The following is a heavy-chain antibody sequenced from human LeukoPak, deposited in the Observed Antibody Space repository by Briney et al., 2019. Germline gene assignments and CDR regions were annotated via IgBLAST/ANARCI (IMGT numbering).Heavy chain of an antibody. D-gene: IGHD5-12*01. CDR3: TRNSGYDKNHDY. Sequence: GGSLGLSCTASGFTFGDYAMSWVRQAPGKGLEWVGFIRSKAYGGTTEYAASVKGRFTISRDDSKSIAYLQMNSLKTEDTAVYYCTRNSGYDKNHDYWGQGTLVTVS. J-gene: IGHJ4*02. V-gene: IGHV3-49*04. CDR1: GFTFGDYA. CDR2: IRSKAYGGTT.